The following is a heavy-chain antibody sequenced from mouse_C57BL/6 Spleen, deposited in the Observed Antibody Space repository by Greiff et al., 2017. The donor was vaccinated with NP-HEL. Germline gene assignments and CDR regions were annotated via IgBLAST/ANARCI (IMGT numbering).Heavy chain of an antibody. CDR3: ARDRVYYDYDEGDWYFDV. CDR1: GYSITSGYY. Sequence: DVKLQESGPGLVKPSQSLSLTCSVTGYSITSGYYWNWIRQFPGNKLEWMGYISYDGSNNYNPSLKNRISITRDTSKNQFFLKLNSVTTEDTATYYCARDRVYYDYDEGDWYFDVWGTGTTVTVSS. J-gene: IGHJ1*03. V-gene: IGHV3-6*01. CDR2: ISYDGSN. D-gene: IGHD2-4*01.